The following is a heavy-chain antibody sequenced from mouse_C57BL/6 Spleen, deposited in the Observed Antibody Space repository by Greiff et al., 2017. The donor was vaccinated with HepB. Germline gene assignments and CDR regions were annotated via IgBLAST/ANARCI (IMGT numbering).Heavy chain of an antibody. D-gene: IGHD2-5*01. J-gene: IGHJ2*01. V-gene: IGHV3-6*01. CDR3: ATYYSNFY. CDR2: ISYDGSN. Sequence: ESGPGLVKPSQSLSLTCSVTGYSITSGYYWNWIRQFPGNKLEWMGYISYDGSNNYNPSLKNRISITRDTSKNQFFLKLNSVTTEDTATYYCATYYSNFYWGQGTTLTVSS. CDR1: GYSITSGYY.